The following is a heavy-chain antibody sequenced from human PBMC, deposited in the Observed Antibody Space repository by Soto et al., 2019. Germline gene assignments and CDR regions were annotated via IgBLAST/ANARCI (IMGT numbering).Heavy chain of an antibody. CDR3: ARDKDIVATFEY. Sequence: PGGSLRLSCAASGFTFSSYSMNWVRQAPGKGLEWVSAISSSSSYIYYADSVKGRFTISRDNAKNSLYLQMNSRRAEDTAVYYCARDKDIVATFEYWGQGTRVTVCS. D-gene: IGHD5-12*01. V-gene: IGHV3-21*04. CDR1: GFTFSSYS. CDR2: ISSSSSYI. J-gene: IGHJ4*02.